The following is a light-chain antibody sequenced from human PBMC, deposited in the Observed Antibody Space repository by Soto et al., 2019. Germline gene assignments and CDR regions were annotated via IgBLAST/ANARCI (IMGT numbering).Light chain of an antibody. Sequence: QSALTQPASVSGSPGQSITISCTGTSSDVGAYNFVSWYQQHPGKAPKLMIHEVSKRPSGVPDRFSGSKSGNTASLTVSGLQAEDEADYYCSSYAGSNNFVVFGTGTKLTVL. V-gene: IGLV2-8*01. CDR1: SSDVGAYNF. CDR3: SSYAGSNNFVV. J-gene: IGLJ1*01. CDR2: EVS.